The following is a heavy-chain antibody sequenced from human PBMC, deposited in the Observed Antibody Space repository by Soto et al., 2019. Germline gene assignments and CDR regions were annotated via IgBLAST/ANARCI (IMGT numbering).Heavy chain of an antibody. J-gene: IGHJ4*02. CDR2: ISYSGST. Sequence: PSETLSLTCTVSGGSISSYYWSWIRQPPGKRLEWIGYISYSGSTNYSPSLKSRVTISVDTSTNQFSLKLSSVTAADTAVYYCARGLGYWGQGTLVTVSS. CDR1: GGSISSYY. V-gene: IGHV4-59*12. CDR3: ARGLGY. D-gene: IGHD3-16*01.